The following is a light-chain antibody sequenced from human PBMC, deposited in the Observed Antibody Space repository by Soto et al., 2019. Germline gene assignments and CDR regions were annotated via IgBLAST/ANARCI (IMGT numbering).Light chain of an antibody. J-gene: IGLJ2*01. CDR2: DVG. Sequence: QSALTQPASVSGSPGQSITISCTGTSSDVGGYNFVSWFQQHPGKAPKLMIYDVGNRPSGVSNRFSGSKSGNTASLTISGRQAEDEADYYCSSYTNSGTLMVFGGGTKVTVL. CDR1: SSDVGGYNF. V-gene: IGLV2-14*01. CDR3: SSYTNSGTLMV.